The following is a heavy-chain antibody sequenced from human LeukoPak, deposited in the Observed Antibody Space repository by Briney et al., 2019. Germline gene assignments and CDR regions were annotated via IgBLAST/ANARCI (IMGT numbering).Heavy chain of an antibody. J-gene: IGHJ4*02. CDR2: IIPIFGTA. CDR1: GYTFTSHD. CDR3: ASLMATNTNSLDY. V-gene: IGHV1-69*13. D-gene: IGHD5-24*01. Sequence: ASVKVSCKASGYTFTSHDINWVRQAPGQGLEWMGGIIPIFGTANYAQKFQGRVTITADESTSTAYMELSSLRSEDTAVYYCASLMATNTNSLDYWGQGTLVTVSS.